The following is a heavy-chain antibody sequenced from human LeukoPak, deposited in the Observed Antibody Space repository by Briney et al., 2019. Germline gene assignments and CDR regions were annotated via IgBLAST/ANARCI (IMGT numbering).Heavy chain of an antibody. J-gene: IGHJ3*02. CDR2: ISSSGSTI. CDR3: AREDRYSSGWRSYAFDI. CDR1: GFTFSDYY. D-gene: IGHD6-19*01. V-gene: IGHV3-11*04. Sequence: GGSLRLSCAASGFTFSDYYMSWIRQAPGKGLEWVSYISSSGSTIYYADSVKVRFTISRDNAKNSLYLQMNSLRAEDTAVYYCAREDRYSSGWRSYAFDIWGQGTMVTVSS.